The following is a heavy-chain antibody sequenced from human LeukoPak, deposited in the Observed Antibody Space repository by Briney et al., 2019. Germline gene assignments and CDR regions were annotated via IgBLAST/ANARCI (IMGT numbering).Heavy chain of an antibody. CDR1: GFTFSDYS. V-gene: IGHV3-11*01. D-gene: IGHD4-17*01. J-gene: IGHJ6*02. CDR3: AKDATVTTVARYMDV. Sequence: GGSLRLSCAASGFTFSDYSMTWIRQAPGKGLEGISYISSSGGNIRYADSVKGRFTISRDNAKNSLYLQVNSLRPEDTALYYCAKDATVTTVARYMDVWGQGTTVTVSS. CDR2: ISSSGGNI.